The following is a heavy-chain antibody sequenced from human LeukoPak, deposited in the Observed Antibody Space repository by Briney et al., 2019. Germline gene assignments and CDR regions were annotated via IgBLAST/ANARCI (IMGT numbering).Heavy chain of an antibody. V-gene: IGHV3-11*05. CDR2: ISSSSSYT. Sequence: GGSLRLSCAASGFTFSDYYMSWVRQAPGKGLEWVSYISSSSSYTNYADSVKGRFTISRDNAKNSLYLQMNSLRAEDTAVYYCARVGGTGDGVYWGQGTLVTVSS. J-gene: IGHJ4*02. D-gene: IGHD7-27*01. CDR3: ARVGGTGDGVY. CDR1: GFTFSDYY.